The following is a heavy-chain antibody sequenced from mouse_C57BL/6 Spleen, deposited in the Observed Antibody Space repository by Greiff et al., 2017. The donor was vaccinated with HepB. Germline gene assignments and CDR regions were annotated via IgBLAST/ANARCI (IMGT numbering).Heavy chain of an antibody. J-gene: IGHJ3*01. CDR1: GYTFTSYW. CDR2: INPSNGGT. D-gene: IGHD2-3*01. Sequence: QVQLQQPGTELVKPGASVKLSCKASGYTFTSYWMHWVKQRPGQGLEWIGNINPSNGGTNYNGKFKGKATLTADKSSSTAYMQLSSLTSEDSAVYFCARSDYDGYYPFAYWGQGTLVTVSA. CDR3: ARSDYDGYYPFAY. V-gene: IGHV1-53*01.